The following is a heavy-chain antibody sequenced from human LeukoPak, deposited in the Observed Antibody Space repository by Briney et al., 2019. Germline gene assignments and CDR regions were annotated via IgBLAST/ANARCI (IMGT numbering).Heavy chain of an antibody. CDR2: ISYDGNNK. CDR1: EFTFSTYA. D-gene: IGHD6-13*01. J-gene: IGHJ5*01. CDR3: AKAGYTSSWFDY. V-gene: IGHV3-30-3*01. Sequence: QTGGSLRLSCAASEFTFSTYAVHWVRQAPGKGLEWVAAISYDGNNKYYADSVKGRFTISRDNSKNTLYLQMNSLRAEDTAVFYCAKAGYTSSWFDYWGQGTLVTVSS.